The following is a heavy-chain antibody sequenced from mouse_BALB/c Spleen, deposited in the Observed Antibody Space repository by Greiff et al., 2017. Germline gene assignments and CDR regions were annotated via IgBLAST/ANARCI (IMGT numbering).Heavy chain of an antibody. J-gene: IGHJ2*01. Sequence: EVQLQQSGAELVRSGASVKLSCTASGFNIKDYYMHWVKQRPEQGLEWIGWIDPENGDTEYAPKFQGKATMTADTSSNTAYLQLSSLTSEDTAVYYCNAWPYYGSSYDYWGQGTTITVSS. CDR2: IDPENGDT. CDR1: GFNIKDYY. D-gene: IGHD1-1*01. V-gene: IGHV14-4*02. CDR3: NAWPYYGSSYDY.